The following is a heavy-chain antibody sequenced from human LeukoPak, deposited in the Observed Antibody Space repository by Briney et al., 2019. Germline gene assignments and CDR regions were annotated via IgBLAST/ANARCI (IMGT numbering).Heavy chain of an antibody. CDR3: AKTYYYDSSGYSFDY. V-gene: IGHV5-51*01. CDR2: IYPGDSDT. CDR1: GYSFTTYW. Sequence: GESLKISCKASGYSFTTYWIAWVRQMPGKGLEWMGMIYPGDSDTRYSPSFQGQVTISADKSISTAYLQWSSLKASDTAMYYCAKTYYYDSSGYSFDYWGQGTLVTVSS. D-gene: IGHD3-22*01. J-gene: IGHJ4*02.